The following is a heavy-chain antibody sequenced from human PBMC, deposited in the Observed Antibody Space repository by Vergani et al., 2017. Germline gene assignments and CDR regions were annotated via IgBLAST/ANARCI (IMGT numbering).Heavy chain of an antibody. V-gene: IGHV4-39*07. CDR1: GGSISSSSYY. Sequence: QLQLQESGPGLVKPSETLSLTCTVSGGSISSSSYYWGWIRQPPGKGLEWIGSIYYSGSTYYNPSLKSRVTISVATSKNQFSLKLSSVTAADTAVFYCARGHDYWYYFDYWGQGTLVTVSS. CDR2: IYYSGST. J-gene: IGHJ4*02. CDR3: ARGHDYWYYFDY. D-gene: IGHD2-8*02.